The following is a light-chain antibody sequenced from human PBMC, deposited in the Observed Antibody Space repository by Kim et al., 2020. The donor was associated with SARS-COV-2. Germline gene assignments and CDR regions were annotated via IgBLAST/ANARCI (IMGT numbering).Light chain of an antibody. Sequence: ASVKLTCNLSSGHSNYAIAWHQQQPEKGPRYLMKLNSDGSHSKGDGIPDRFSGSSSGAERYLTISSLQSEDEADYYCQTWGTGIRVFGGGTQLTVL. V-gene: IGLV4-69*01. CDR3: QTWGTGIRV. J-gene: IGLJ3*02. CDR2: LNSDGSH. CDR1: SGHSNYA.